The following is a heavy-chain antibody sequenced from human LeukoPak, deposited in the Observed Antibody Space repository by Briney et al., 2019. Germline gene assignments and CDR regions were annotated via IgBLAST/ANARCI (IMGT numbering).Heavy chain of an antibody. CDR3: AINRRPYCYDSSGYLDV. Sequence: SETLSLTCAVYGGTFSGYYWSWIRQPPGKGLEWIGEINHSGSTNYNPSLKSRVTISVDTSKNQFSLKLSSVTAADTAVYYCAINRRPYCYDSSGYLDVWGQGTTVTVSS. D-gene: IGHD3-22*01. V-gene: IGHV4-34*08. CDR1: GGTFSGYY. J-gene: IGHJ6*02. CDR2: INHSGST.